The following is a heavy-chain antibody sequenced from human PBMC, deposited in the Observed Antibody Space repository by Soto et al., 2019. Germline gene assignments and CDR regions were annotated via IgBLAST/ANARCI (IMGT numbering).Heavy chain of an antibody. J-gene: IGHJ5*02. Sequence: SETLSLTCTVSGGSISSYYWSWIRQPPGKGLEWIGNIYYSGSTNYNPSLKSRVTISVDTSKNQFSLKLSSVTAADTAVYYCARNNHDYGDYRWFDPWGQGTLVTVSS. CDR3: ARNNHDYGDYRWFDP. D-gene: IGHD4-17*01. CDR2: IYYSGST. V-gene: IGHV4-59*08. CDR1: GGSISSYY.